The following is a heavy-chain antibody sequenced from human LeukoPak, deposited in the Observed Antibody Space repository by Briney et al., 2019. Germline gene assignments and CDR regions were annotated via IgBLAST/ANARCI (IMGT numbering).Heavy chain of an antibody. D-gene: IGHD7-27*01. CDR2: INHSGST. CDR3: ARFNWGDAFDI. J-gene: IGHJ3*02. V-gene: IGHV4-39*07. Sequence: SQTLSLTCTVSGGSISSGSYYWSWIRQPPGKGLEWIGEINHSGSTNYNPSLKSRVTISVDTSKNQFSLKLSSVTAADTAVYYCARFNWGDAFDIWGQGTMVTVSS. CDR1: GGSISSGSYY.